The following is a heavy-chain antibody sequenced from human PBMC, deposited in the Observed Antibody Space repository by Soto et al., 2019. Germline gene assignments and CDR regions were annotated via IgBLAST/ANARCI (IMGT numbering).Heavy chain of an antibody. CDR2: ISWNSGLI. CDR3: VKDKRYYDVGGHFDY. J-gene: IGHJ4*02. CDR1: GFTFDDYA. V-gene: IGHV3-9*01. D-gene: IGHD3-22*01. Sequence: GGSLRLSCAASGFTFDDYAMHWVRQAPGKGLEWVSSISWNSGLITYADSVKGRFTISRDNAKNSLYLQMNSLRAEDTALYYCVKDKRYYDVGGHFDYWGQGTLVTVSS.